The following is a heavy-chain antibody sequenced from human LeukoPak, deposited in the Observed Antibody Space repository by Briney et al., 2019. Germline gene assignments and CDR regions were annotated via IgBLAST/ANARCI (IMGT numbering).Heavy chain of an antibody. V-gene: IGHV3-48*01. CDR3: ARDVEGRDGYNYDYYYYMDV. Sequence: GGSLRLSCAASGFTFSSYNMNWVRQAPGKGLEWVSYISSSSSTIYYADSVKGRFTISRDNAKNSLYLQMNSLRAEDTAVYYCARDVEGRDGYNYDYYYYMDVWGKGTTVTVSS. CDR1: GFTFSSYN. CDR2: ISSSSSTI. D-gene: IGHD5-24*01. J-gene: IGHJ6*03.